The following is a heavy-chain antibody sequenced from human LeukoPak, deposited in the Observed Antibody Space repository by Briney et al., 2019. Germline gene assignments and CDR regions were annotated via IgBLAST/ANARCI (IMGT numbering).Heavy chain of an antibody. CDR3: ARDFSTLGATGDAFDI. D-gene: IGHD1-26*01. J-gene: IGHJ3*02. CDR1: GFTFSNFG. CDR2: IWYDGSNK. Sequence: GRSLRLSCAASGFTFSNFGMHWVRQAPGKGLEWVAVIWYDGSNKYYADSVKGRFTISRDNSKNTLYLQMNSLRAEDTAVYYCARDFSTLGATGDAFDIWGQGTMVTVSS. V-gene: IGHV3-33*08.